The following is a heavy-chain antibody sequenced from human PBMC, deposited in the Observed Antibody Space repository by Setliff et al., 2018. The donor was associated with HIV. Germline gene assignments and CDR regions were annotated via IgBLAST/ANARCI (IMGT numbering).Heavy chain of an antibody. CDR1: GYTFISYA. V-gene: IGHV1-3*01. Sequence: ALVKVSCKASGYTFISYAMHWVRQAPGQRLEWMGWINAGNGNTKYSQKFQGRVTITRDASAYTAYMELSSLRSEDTAVYYCAREGTPVYYYDRSENAFDIWGQGTMVT. J-gene: IGHJ3*02. CDR2: INAGNGNT. D-gene: IGHD3-22*01. CDR3: AREGTPVYYYDRSENAFDI.